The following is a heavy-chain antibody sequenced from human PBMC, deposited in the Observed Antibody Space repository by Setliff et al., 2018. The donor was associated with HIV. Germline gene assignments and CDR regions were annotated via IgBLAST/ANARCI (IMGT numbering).Heavy chain of an antibody. CDR2: LYHSGTN. CDR1: GYSISSGYF. CDR3: ARHDCGGDCSINWFDP. V-gene: IGHV4-38-2*01. Sequence: PSETLSLTCAVSGYSISSGYFWGWIRQPPGKGLEWIGSLYHSGTNFYNPSLKSRVTISLDTSTNRFSLKLNSVTAADTAVYYCARHDCGGDCSINWFDPWGQGTLVTVSS. J-gene: IGHJ5*02. D-gene: IGHD2-21*02.